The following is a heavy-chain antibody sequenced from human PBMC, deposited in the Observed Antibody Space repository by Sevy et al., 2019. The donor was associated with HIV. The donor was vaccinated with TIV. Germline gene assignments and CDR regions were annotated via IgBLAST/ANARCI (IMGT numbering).Heavy chain of an antibody. J-gene: IGHJ4*02. CDR2: IYYNGNT. CDR1: DGSMSSYY. CDR3: ARGTRDGYNLYFDS. V-gene: IGHV4-59*01. Sequence: SETLSLTCTVSDGSMSSYYWSWIRQPPGKGLEWIGYIYYNGNTNYNPSLESRVTMSIHTSMKQFSLKLRSVTAADTAMYYSARGTRDGYNLYFDSWGQGTLVTVSS. D-gene: IGHD5-12*01.